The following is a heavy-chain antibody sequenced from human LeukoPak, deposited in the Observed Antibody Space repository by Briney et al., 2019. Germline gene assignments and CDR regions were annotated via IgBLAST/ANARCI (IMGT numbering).Heavy chain of an antibody. V-gene: IGHV4-59*01. D-gene: IGHD3-3*01. CDR2: IYYSENT. CDR1: GGSFSGYY. Sequence: SETLSLTCAVYGGSFSGYYWSWIRQPPGKGLEWIGYIYYSENTSYNPSLKSRVTISVDTSKNQFSLKLSSVTAADTAVYYCARGSYDFWRGYHSGWFDPWGQGTLVSVSS. J-gene: IGHJ5*02. CDR3: ARGSYDFWRGYHSGWFDP.